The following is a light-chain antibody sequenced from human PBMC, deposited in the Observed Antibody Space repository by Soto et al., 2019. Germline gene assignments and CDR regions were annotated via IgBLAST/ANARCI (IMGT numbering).Light chain of an antibody. V-gene: IGLV1-44*01. Sequence: QSVLTQPPSASETPGQTVSISCSGSNSNIASNTVNWYQHLPGTAPKLLIYYNNQRPSGVPDRFSGSKSGTSASLAICGLQSEDESDYYCAAWDDTLKRYVFGTGTKLTVL. CDR2: YNN. CDR1: NSNIASNT. CDR3: AAWDDTLKRYV. J-gene: IGLJ1*01.